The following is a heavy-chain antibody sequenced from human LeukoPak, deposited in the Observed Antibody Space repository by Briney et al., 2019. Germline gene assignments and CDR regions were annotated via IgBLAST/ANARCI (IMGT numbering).Heavy chain of an antibody. CDR3: AKDALVTIFGVVTGDAFDI. CDR1: GFTFSDYY. Sequence: PGGSLRLSCAASGFTFSDYYMSWIRQAPGKGLEWVSYISSSGSTIYYADSVKGRFTISRDNSKNTLYLQMNSLRAEDTAVYYCAKDALVTIFGVVTGDAFDIWGQGTMVTVSS. D-gene: IGHD3-3*01. J-gene: IGHJ3*02. CDR2: ISSSGSTI. V-gene: IGHV3-11*01.